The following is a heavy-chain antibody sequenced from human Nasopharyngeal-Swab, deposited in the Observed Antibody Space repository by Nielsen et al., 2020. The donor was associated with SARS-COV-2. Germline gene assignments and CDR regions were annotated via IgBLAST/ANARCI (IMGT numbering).Heavy chain of an antibody. J-gene: IGHJ6*02. CDR2: TYYSGST. CDR1: GGSIRSYY. V-gene: IGHV4-59*08. D-gene: IGHD3-10*01. Sequence: SETLSLTCTVSGGSIRSYYWSWIRQPPGKGLQWIGYTYYSGSTYYNPSLKSRVTISVDTSKNQFSLKLSSVTAADTAVYYCARHRAAHYYYFGMDVWGRGTTVTVSS. CDR3: ARHRAAHYYYFGMDV.